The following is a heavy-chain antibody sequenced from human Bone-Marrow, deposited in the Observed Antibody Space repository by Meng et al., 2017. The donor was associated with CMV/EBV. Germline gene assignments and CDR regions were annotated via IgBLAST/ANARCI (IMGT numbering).Heavy chain of an antibody. V-gene: IGHV1-2*02. CDR3: AREGFFEWLPQYGMDV. J-gene: IGHJ6*02. Sequence: ASVKVSCKASGYTFTGYYMHWVRQAPGQGLEWMGWINPNSGGTNYAQKFQGRVTMTRDTSISTAYMELSRLRSDDTAVYYCAREGFFEWLPQYGMDVWGQGTTVTVSS. CDR1: GYTFTGYY. D-gene: IGHD3-3*01. CDR2: INPNSGGT.